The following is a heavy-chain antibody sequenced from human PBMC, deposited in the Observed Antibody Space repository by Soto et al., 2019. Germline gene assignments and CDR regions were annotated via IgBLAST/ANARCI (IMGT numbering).Heavy chain of an antibody. V-gene: IGHV1-69*08. J-gene: IGHJ4*02. Sequence: QVQLVQSGAEVKKPGSSVKVSCKASGGTFSSYTISWVRQAPGQGLEWMGRIIPILGIANYAQKFQGRVTITADKSTSTAYMELSSLRSEDTAVYYCARDARQRGYRYGFDYWGQGTLVTVSS. D-gene: IGHD5-18*01. CDR1: GGTFSSYT. CDR2: IIPILGIA. CDR3: ARDARQRGYRYGFDY.